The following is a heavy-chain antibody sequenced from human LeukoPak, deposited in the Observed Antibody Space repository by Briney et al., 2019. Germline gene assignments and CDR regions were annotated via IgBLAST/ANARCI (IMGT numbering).Heavy chain of an antibody. CDR2: IYYSGST. D-gene: IGHD3-9*01. V-gene: IGHV4-59*08. CDR3: ARLTRGYDILTGHPIYYYYGMDA. Sequence: SETLSLTCTVSGGSISSYYWSWIRQPPGKGLEWIGYIYYSGSTNYNPSLKSRVTISVDTSKNQFSLKLSSVTAADTAVYYCARLTRGYDILTGHPIYYYYGMDAWGQGTTVTVSS. CDR1: GGSISSYY. J-gene: IGHJ6*02.